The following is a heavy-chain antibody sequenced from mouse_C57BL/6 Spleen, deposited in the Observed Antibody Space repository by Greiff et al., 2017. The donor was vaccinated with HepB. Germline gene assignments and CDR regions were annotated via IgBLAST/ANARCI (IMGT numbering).Heavy chain of an antibody. CDR1: GFTFSSYA. CDR3: TRDDYRGAMDY. D-gene: IGHD2-14*01. V-gene: IGHV5-9-1*02. CDR2: ISSGGDYI. Sequence: EVQRVESGEGLVKPGGSLKLSCAASGFTFSSYAMSWVRQTPEKRLEWVAYISSGGDYIYYADTVKGRFTISRDKARNTLYLQMSSLKSEDTAMYYCTRDDYRGAMDYWGQGTSVTVSS. J-gene: IGHJ4*01.